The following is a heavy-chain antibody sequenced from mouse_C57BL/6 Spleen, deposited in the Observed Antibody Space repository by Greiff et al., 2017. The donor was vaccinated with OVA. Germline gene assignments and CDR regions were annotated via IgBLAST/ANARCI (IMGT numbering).Heavy chain of an antibody. CDR1: GFNITDYY. CDR2: IDPEDGET. CDR3: ARGGMITGYFDV. V-gene: IGHV14-2*01. J-gene: IGHJ1*03. Sequence: EVKLQESGAELVKPGASVKLSCTASGFNITDYYMHWVQQRTEQGLEWIGRIDPEDGETKSAPKFQGKAPITADTSSNTAYLQLSSLTAEDTAVYYCARGGMITGYFDVWGTGTTGTVSS. D-gene: IGHD2-4*01.